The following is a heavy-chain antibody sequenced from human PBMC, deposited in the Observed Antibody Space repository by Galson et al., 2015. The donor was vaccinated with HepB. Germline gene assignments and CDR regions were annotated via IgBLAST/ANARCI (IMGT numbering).Heavy chain of an antibody. V-gene: IGHV1-18*01. CDR1: GYTFTSYG. J-gene: IGHJ6*02. CDR3: AREGSSSTYYYYYGIDV. D-gene: IGHD6-6*01. CDR2: ISAYNGNT. Sequence: SVKVSCKASGYTFTSYGISWVRQAPGQGLEWMGWISAYNGNTNYAQKLQGRVTMTTDTSTSTAYMELRSLRSDDTAVYYCAREGSSSTYYYYYGIDVWGQGTTVTVSS.